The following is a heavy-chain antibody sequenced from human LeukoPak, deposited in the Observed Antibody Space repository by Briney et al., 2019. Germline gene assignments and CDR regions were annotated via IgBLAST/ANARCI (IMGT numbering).Heavy chain of an antibody. CDR2: INWNGGSI. V-gene: IGHV3-20*04. Sequence: GGSLRLSCAASGFTFDDYDMSWVRQAPGKGLEWVSDINWNGGSIGYADSVKGRFTISRDNAKNSLYLQMNSLRAEDTALYYCAREIMVRGVKHYFDYWGQGTLVTVSS. CDR1: GFTFDDYD. J-gene: IGHJ4*02. D-gene: IGHD3-10*01. CDR3: AREIMVRGVKHYFDY.